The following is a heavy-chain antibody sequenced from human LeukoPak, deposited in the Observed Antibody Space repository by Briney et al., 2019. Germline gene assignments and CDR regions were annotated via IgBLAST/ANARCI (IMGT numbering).Heavy chain of an antibody. CDR1: GASISNNNW. D-gene: IGHD3-10*01. V-gene: IGHV4-4*02. CDR2: IFHAGST. J-gene: IGHJ1*01. Sequence: SETLSLTCSVSGASISNNNWWNWMRQPPGKGLEWIGDIFHAGSTNYNPSLKSRVTIPLDKSKNQFSLTLTSVTAADTAVYYCAVLEGYYSGSGTYHWGQGILVTVSS. CDR3: AVLEGYYSGSGTYH.